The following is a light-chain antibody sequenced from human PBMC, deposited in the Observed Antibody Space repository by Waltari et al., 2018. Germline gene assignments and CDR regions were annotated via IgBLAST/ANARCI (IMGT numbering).Light chain of an antibody. CDR1: SGHTTTA. CDR3: QTWGSGIWV. Sequence: QLVLTQSPSPSASLGAPVKLPCTLSSGHTTTAVAWHQQHPDKGPRYLMKLTTDGSTIRGDGSPDRFSGSSSGAERFLILSSLQFDDEADYYCQTWGSGIWVFGGGTRLTVL. V-gene: IGLV4-69*01. CDR2: LTTDGST. J-gene: IGLJ3*02.